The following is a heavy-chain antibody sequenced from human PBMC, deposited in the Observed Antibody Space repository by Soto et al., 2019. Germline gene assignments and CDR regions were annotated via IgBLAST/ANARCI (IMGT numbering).Heavy chain of an antibody. CDR3: ATHGTTRRWAGREV. J-gene: IGHJ6*04. CDR2: IYPADSET. V-gene: IGHV5-51*01. Sequence: GESLKISCKASGYTFTNYRIGWVRQMPWKGLEWMGLIYPADSETTYSPSFQGQVSMSADRSIRSAFLQWSSLKASDTAIYYCATHGTTRRWAGREVSGKESTVIASS. CDR1: GYTFTNYR. D-gene: IGHD1-7*01.